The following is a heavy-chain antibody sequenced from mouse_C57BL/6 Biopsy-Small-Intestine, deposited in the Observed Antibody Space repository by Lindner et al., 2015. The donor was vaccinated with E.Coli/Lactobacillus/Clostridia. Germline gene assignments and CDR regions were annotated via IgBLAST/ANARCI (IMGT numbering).Heavy chain of an antibody. V-gene: IGHV1-4*01. Sequence: VQLQESGAELARPGASVKMSCKASGYTFTNYTMHWVKQRPGQGLEWIGYINPSSGYTKYNQKFKDKATLTADKSSSTAYMQLSSLTSEDSAVYYCARSDYYYFDYWGQGSTLTVSS. CDR2: INPSSGYT. J-gene: IGHJ2*01. D-gene: IGHD1-1*01. CDR3: ARSDYYYFDY. CDR1: GYTFTNYT.